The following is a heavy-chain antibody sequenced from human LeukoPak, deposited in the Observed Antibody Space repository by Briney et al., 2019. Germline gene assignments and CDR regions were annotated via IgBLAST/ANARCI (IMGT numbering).Heavy chain of an antibody. V-gene: IGHV3-30*18. J-gene: IGHJ4*02. CDR3: AKDANYGGNSILFDY. D-gene: IGHD4-23*01. CDR1: GFTFSSYG. CDR2: ISYDGSNK. Sequence: GGSLRLSCAASGFTFSSYGMHWVRQAPGKGLEWVAVISYDGSNKYYADPVKGRFTISRDNSKNTLYLQMNSLRAEDTAVYYCAKDANYGGNSILFDYWGQGTLVTVSS.